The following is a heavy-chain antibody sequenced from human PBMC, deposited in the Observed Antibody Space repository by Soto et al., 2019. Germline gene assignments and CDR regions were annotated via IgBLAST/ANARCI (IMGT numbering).Heavy chain of an antibody. CDR1: GNTFTYRY. CDR2: ITPFNGDG. V-gene: IGHV1-45*02. D-gene: IGHD1-26*01. CDR3: ASGGAGSGPFTWELPDH. Sequence: QMQLVQSGAEVKKPGSSVTVSCKALGNTFTYRYLHWVRQAPGQALEWMGWITPFNGDGHYAQKFQESVTTTRDRSINTAYMRMSSLRSEDTAMYYCASGGAGSGPFTWELPDHWGQGTLVTVSS. J-gene: IGHJ4*02.